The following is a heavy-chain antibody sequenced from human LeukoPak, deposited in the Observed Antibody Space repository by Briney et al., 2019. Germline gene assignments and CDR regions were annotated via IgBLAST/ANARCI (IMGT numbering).Heavy chain of an antibody. D-gene: IGHD1-26*01. V-gene: IGHV3-7*01. CDR3: ARERLVVGSAYFDF. CDR1: GFTFSNNW. CDR2: VKKDESEK. Sequence: GGSLRLSCAASGFTFSNNWMTWVRQAPGKGLEWVASVKKDESEKYYVDSVKGRFTISRDNAKNSLYLQMNSLRVEDTAEYYCARERLVVGSAYFDFWGQGTLVTVSS. J-gene: IGHJ4*02.